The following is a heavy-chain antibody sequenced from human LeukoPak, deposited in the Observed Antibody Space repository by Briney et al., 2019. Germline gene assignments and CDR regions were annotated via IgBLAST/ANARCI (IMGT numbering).Heavy chain of an antibody. V-gene: IGHV1-2*02. CDR3: ARTLRSGYSYGLDFDY. J-gene: IGHJ4*02. CDR1: GYTFTSYY. Sequence: ASVKVSCKTSGYTFTSYYMHWVRQAPGQGLEWMGWINPNSGGTNYAQKFQGRVTMTRDTSISTAYMELSRLRSDDTAVYYCARTLRSGYSYGLDFDYWGQGTLVTVSS. D-gene: IGHD5-18*01. CDR2: INPNSGGT.